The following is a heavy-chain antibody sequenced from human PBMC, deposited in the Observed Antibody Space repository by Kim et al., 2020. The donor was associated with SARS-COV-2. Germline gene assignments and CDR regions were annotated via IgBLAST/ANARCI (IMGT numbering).Heavy chain of an antibody. V-gene: IGHV3-21*01. Sequence: GGSLRLSCAASGFTFSSYSMNWVRQAPGKGLEWVSSISSSSSYIYYADSVKGRFTISRDNAKNSLYLQMNSLRAEDTAVYYCARDRKWLRSLDYWGQGTLVTVSS. CDR3: ARDRKWLRSLDY. D-gene: IGHD5-12*01. J-gene: IGHJ4*02. CDR2: ISSSSSYI. CDR1: GFTFSSYS.